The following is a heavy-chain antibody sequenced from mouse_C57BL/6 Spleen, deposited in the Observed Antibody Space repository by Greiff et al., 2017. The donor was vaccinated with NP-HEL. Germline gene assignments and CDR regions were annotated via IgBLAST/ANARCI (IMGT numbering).Heavy chain of an antibody. D-gene: IGHD1-1*01. CDR1: GFTFSSYG. CDR3: ASPNPSYYYGKDYAMDY. Sequence: DVHLVESGGDLVKPGGSLKLSCAASGFTFSSYGMSWVRQTPDKRLEWVATISSGGSYTYYPDSVKGRFPISRDNAKNTLYLQLSSLKSEDTAMYYCASPNPSYYYGKDYAMDYWGQGTSVTVSS. CDR2: ISSGGSYT. V-gene: IGHV5-6*01. J-gene: IGHJ4*01.